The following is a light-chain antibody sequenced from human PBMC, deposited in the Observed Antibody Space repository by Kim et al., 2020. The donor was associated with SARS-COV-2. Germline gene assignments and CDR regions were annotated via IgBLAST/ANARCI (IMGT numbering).Light chain of an antibody. V-gene: IGLV2-14*03. CDR2: DVV. Sequence: QSALTQPASVSAYPGQSITISCSGTSGDVGGYDYVSWYQQHPGKAPKLMISDVVNRPSGVSSRFSGSKSGNTASLTISELQAEDEADYYCCSYTSSSTVVFGGGTQLTVL. CDR1: SGDVGGYDY. CDR3: CSYTSSSTVV. J-gene: IGLJ2*01.